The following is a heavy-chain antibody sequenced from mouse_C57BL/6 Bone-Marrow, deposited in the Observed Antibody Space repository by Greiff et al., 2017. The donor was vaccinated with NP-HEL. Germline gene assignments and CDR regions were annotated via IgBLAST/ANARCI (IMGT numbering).Heavy chain of an antibody. D-gene: IGHD1-1*01. Sequence: VQLQQPGAELVMPGASVKLSCKASGYTFTSYWMHWVKQRPGQGLEWIGEIDPADSYTNYNQKFKGKSTLTVDKSSSTAYMQLSSLISEDSAVYYSAREGGCYGSSWFAYWGQGTLVTVSA. CDR2: IDPADSYT. V-gene: IGHV1-69*01. CDR1: GYTFTSYW. J-gene: IGHJ3*01. CDR3: AREGGCYGSSWFAY.